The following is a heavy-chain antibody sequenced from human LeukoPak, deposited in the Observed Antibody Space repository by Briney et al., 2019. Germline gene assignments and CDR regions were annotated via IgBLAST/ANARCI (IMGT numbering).Heavy chain of an antibody. D-gene: IGHD2-15*01. V-gene: IGHV3-21*01. J-gene: IGHJ5*02. CDR1: GFTFSSYG. CDR2: ISSSSSYI. Sequence: ARSLTLSCAASGFTFSSYGMHWVRQAPGKGLEWVSSISSSSSYIYYADSVKGRFTISRDNAKNSLYLQMNSLRAEDTAVYYCARDPCSGGSCYWWANWFDPWGQGALVTVSS. CDR3: ARDPCSGGSCYWWANWFDP.